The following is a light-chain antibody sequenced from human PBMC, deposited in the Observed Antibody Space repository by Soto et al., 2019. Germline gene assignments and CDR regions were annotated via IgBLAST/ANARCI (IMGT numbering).Light chain of an antibody. Sequence: QSVLTQPPSASGTPGQRIVSSCSGSTSNIESHSVNWFQQVPGTAPKLLIITNNQRPSGVPARFSGSKSGASASLAISGLQSEDEATYYCATWDDSRKGVFGTGTKVTVL. J-gene: IGLJ1*01. CDR3: ATWDDSRKGV. CDR1: TSNIESHS. CDR2: TNN. V-gene: IGLV1-44*01.